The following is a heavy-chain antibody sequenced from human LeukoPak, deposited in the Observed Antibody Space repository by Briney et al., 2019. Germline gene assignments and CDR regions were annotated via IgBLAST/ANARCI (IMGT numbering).Heavy chain of an antibody. J-gene: IGHJ4*02. Sequence: GASVKVSCKASGYTFTSYAMNWVRQAPGQRLEWMGWINAGNGNTKYSQKFQGRVTITRDTSASTAYMELSSLRSEDTAVYYCARGGSLYDSSGYRTDYWGQGTLVTVSS. CDR3: ARGGSLYDSSGYRTDY. D-gene: IGHD3-22*01. CDR1: GYTFTSYA. V-gene: IGHV1-3*01. CDR2: INAGNGNT.